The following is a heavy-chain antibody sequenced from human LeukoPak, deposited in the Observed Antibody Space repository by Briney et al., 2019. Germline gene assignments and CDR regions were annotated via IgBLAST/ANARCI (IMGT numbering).Heavy chain of an antibody. V-gene: IGHV3-43*02. D-gene: IGHD1-7*01. CDR1: GFTFDDYA. J-gene: IGHJ4*02. Sequence: GGSLRLSCAASGFTFDDYAMHWVRQAPGKGLEWVSLISGDGGSTYYADSVKGRFTISRGNSKNSLYLQMNSLRTEDTALYYCAKDKTPWNYVAFDYWGQGTLVTVSS. CDR3: AKDKTPWNYVAFDY. CDR2: ISGDGGST.